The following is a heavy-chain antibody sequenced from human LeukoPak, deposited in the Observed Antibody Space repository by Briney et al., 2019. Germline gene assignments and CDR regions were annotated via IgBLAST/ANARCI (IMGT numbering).Heavy chain of an antibody. J-gene: IGHJ3*02. CDR1: GGSISSGGYY. CDR3: ARARDSSGFYLGAFDI. Sequence: SQTLSLTCTVSGGSISSGGYYRSWIRQHPGKGLEWIGRISTSGSTNYNPSLKSRVTMSVDTSKNQFSLKLSSVTAADTAVYYCARARDSSGFYLGAFDIWGQGTMVTVSS. V-gene: IGHV4-61*02. CDR2: ISTSGST. D-gene: IGHD3-22*01.